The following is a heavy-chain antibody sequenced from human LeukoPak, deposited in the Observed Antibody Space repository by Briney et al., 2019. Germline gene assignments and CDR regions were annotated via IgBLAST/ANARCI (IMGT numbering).Heavy chain of an antibody. J-gene: IGHJ4*02. CDR2: ISYDGSNK. D-gene: IGHD2-15*01. CDR1: GFTFSSYG. V-gene: IGHV3-30*18. CDR3: AKGDIVVGGYDY. Sequence: PGGSLRLSCAASGFTFSSYGMHWVRQAPGKGLEWVAVISYDGSNKYYADSVKGRFTISRDNSKNTLYLQMDSLRAEDTAGYYCAKGDIVVGGYDYWGEGALVTVSS.